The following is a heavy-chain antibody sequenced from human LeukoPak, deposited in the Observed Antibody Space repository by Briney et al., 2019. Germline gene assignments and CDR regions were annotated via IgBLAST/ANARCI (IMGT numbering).Heavy chain of an antibody. Sequence: GGSLRLSCAAFGFTFSSYWMSWVRQAPGKGLEWVANIKQDGSEKYYVDSVKGRFTISRDNSKNTLYLQMNSLRAEDTAVYYCAKDSGRSGSYYGMDVWGQGTTVTVSS. D-gene: IGHD1-26*01. CDR3: AKDSGRSGSYYGMDV. CDR2: IKQDGSEK. CDR1: GFTFSSYW. J-gene: IGHJ6*02. V-gene: IGHV3-7*03.